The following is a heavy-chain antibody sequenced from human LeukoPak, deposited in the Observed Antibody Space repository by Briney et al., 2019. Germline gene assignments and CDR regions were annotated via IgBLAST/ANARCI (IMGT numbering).Heavy chain of an antibody. CDR1: GYSFTSYW. CDR3: ASRYCSSTSCFRTNWFDP. J-gene: IGHJ5*02. CDR2: IYPGDSDT. D-gene: IGHD2-2*01. V-gene: IGHV5-51*01. Sequence: GESLKISCKGSGYSFTSYWIGWVRQMPGKGLEWMAIIYPGDSDTRYSPSFQGQVTISADKSISTAYLQWSSLKASDTAMYYCASRYCSSTSCFRTNWFDPWGQGTLVTVSS.